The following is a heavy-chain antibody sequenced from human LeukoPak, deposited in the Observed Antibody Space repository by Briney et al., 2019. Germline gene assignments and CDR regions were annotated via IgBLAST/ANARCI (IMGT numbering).Heavy chain of an antibody. J-gene: IGHJ4*02. V-gene: IGHV3-23*01. CDR3: AKRGVVIRVILVGFHKEAYYFDS. Sequence: GGSLRLPCAVSGITLSNYGMSWVRQAPGQGLEWVAGISGSGGGTTYADSVKGRFTISRDNPKNTLCLQVNSLRAEDTAVYFCAKRGVVIRVILVGFHKEAYYFDSWGQGALVTVSS. CDR1: GITLSNYG. CDR2: ISGSGGGT. D-gene: IGHD3-22*01.